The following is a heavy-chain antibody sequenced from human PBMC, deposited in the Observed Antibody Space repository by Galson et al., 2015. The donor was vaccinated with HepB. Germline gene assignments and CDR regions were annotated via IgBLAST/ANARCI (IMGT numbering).Heavy chain of an antibody. CDR2: INPNSGGT. CDR3: ARVTSSGDAFDI. CDR1: GYTFTGHY. D-gene: IGHD1-26*01. J-gene: IGHJ3*02. Sequence: SVKVSCKPSGYTFTGHYMHWVRQAPGQGLEWMGWINPNSGGTNYAQKFQGRVTMTRDTSISTAYMELSRLRSDDTAVYYCARVTSSGDAFDIWGQGTMVTVSS. V-gene: IGHV1-2*02.